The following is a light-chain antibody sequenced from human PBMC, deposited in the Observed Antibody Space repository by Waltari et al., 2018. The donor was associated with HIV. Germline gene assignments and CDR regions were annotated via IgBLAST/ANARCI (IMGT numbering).Light chain of an antibody. Sequence: QSVLTQSPSASGTPRQSVTISCTGSNSNIGSNTVYWYLQLPGTAPKLLIYSTDQRPSGVPNHYSASKSGTSASLAIRGLQPEDEADYYCATWDDSLNAWVFGGGTKLTVL. CDR3: ATWDDSLNAWV. V-gene: IGLV1-44*01. CDR1: NSNIGSNT. CDR2: STD. J-gene: IGLJ3*02.